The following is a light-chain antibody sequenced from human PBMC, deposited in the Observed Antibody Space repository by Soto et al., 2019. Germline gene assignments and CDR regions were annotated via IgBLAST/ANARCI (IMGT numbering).Light chain of an antibody. CDR2: AAS. J-gene: IGKJ3*01. V-gene: IGKV1-27*01. CDR3: QKCNSAPFT. CDR1: QGISTY. Sequence: DTHMTQSPSSLAASVGDRVTITCRASQGISTYLAWYQQKPGKVPKLLVDAASSWVSGVPSRFSGSGSGTDFTLTMSRLQPEDFPADYCQKCNSAPFTFGPGTKVDIK.